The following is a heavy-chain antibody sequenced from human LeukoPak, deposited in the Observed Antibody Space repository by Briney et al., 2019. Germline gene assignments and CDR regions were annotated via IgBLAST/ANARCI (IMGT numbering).Heavy chain of an antibody. D-gene: IGHD5-24*01. Sequence: SQTLSLTCTVSGVSISSSNNLWGWIRQPPGKGLEWIGSVHYSGTTYYIPSLKSRVTISVDTSKNQFSLKLSSVTAADTAVYYCARHEEEDGYNAKTFGYWGQGTLVTVSS. CDR2: VHYSGTT. CDR3: ARHEEEDGYNAKTFGY. J-gene: IGHJ4*02. CDR1: GVSISSSNNL. V-gene: IGHV4-39*01.